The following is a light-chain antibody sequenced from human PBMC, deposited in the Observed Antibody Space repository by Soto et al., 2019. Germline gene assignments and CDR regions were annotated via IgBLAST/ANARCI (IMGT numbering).Light chain of an antibody. V-gene: IGKV3-20*01. CDR3: QQYGPLCR. J-gene: IGKJ2*04. Sequence: TQPAGSLCSNTPKTLTRSCRASQSVSSSYLAWYQQKPGQAPRLLIYDVSSRATGIPDRFSGSGSGTDFTLTFSRLEPDDFAVYNCQQYGPLCRFGQGTKVEVK. CDR2: DVS. CDR1: QSVSSSY.